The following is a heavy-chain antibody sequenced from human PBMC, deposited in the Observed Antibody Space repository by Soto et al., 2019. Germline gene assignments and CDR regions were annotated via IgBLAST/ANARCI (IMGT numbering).Heavy chain of an antibody. CDR2: INPNSGGT. D-gene: IGHD4-17*01. V-gene: IGHV1-2*04. Sequence: ASVKVSCKASGYTFTGYYMHWVRQAPGQGLEWMGWINPNSGGTNYAQKFQGWVTMTRDTSISTAYMELSRLRSDDTAVYYCARDGRVDGDPHYYVDVWGKGIRVTVSS. CDR1: GYTFTGYY. J-gene: IGHJ6*03. CDR3: ARDGRVDGDPHYYVDV.